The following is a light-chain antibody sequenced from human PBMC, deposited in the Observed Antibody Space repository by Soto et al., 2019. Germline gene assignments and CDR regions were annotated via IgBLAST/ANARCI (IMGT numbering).Light chain of an antibody. CDR3: ISYTRDNTYV. CDR2: EVS. J-gene: IGLJ1*01. CDR1: SSDVGGYSF. Sequence: QSALTQPATVSESPGQSITISCTGDSSDVGGYSFVSWYQHHPGKAPKLIIYEVSERPSGVSNRFSGSKSGNTASLTISGLQGEDEDDYYRISYTRDNTYVFGTGTTVTVL. V-gene: IGLV2-14*01.